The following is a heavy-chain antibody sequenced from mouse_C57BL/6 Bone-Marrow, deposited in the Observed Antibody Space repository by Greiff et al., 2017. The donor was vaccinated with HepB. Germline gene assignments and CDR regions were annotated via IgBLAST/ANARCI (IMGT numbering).Heavy chain of an antibody. CDR1: GFTFSDYY. Sequence: EVKVVESEGGLVQPGSSMKLSCTASGFTFSDYYMAWVRQVPEKGLEWVANINYDGSSTYYLDSLKSRFIISRDNAKNILYLQMSSLKSEDTATYYCARGLITTVVDYFDYWGQGTTLTVSS. CDR2: INYDGSST. D-gene: IGHD1-1*01. V-gene: IGHV5-16*01. CDR3: ARGLITTVVDYFDY. J-gene: IGHJ2*01.